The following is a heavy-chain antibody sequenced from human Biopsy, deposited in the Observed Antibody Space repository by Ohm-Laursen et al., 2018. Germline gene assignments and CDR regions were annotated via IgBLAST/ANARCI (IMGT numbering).Heavy chain of an antibody. D-gene: IGHD3-9*01. CDR1: GGTFSNYS. Sequence: ASVKVSCKVPGGTFSNYSVNWVRQAPGQGLEWLGGNIPILGTGNYAQKFQDRVTVAADTSTGTATMELRSLRSDDTAVYYCATKLTGYFHHWGQGTLVIVSS. V-gene: IGHV1-69*06. J-gene: IGHJ1*01. CDR2: NIPILGTG. CDR3: ATKLTGYFHH.